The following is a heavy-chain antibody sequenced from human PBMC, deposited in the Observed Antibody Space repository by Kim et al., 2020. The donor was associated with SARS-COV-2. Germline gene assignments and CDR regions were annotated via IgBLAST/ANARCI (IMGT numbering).Heavy chain of an antibody. CDR2: ISGSGGST. D-gene: IGHD1-1*01. CDR1: GFTFSSYA. Sequence: GGSLRLSCAASGFTFSSYAMSWVRQAPGKGLEWVSAISGSGGSTYYADSVKGRFTISRDNSKNTLYLQMNSLRAEDTAVYYCAKRSDVRNRNDGEYWGQGTLVTVSS. CDR3: AKRSDVRNRNDGEY. V-gene: IGHV3-23*01. J-gene: IGHJ4*02.